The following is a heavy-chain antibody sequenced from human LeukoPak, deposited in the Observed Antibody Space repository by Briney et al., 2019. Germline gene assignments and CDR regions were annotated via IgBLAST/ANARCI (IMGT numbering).Heavy chain of an antibody. CDR3: ARQDGSAWYYFDY. D-gene: IGHD6-19*01. CDR1: GYSFPNYW. CDR2: IYPGDSDH. J-gene: IGHJ4*02. Sequence: GESLKISCKGSGYSFPNYWIGWVRQMPGKGLEWMGIIYPGDSDHRYSPSLQGQVTISADKSTTTVYLQWSSLKASDTAIYYCARQDGSAWYYFDYWGQGTQVTVSS. V-gene: IGHV5-51*01.